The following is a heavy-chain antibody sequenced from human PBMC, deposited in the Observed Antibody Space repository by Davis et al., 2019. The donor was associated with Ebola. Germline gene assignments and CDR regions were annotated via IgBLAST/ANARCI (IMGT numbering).Heavy chain of an antibody. CDR1: GCSIISSSSY. D-gene: IGHD6-19*01. CDR3: ARGNPEYSSDWFFYFDY. J-gene: IGHJ4*02. V-gene: IGHV4-39*07. CDR2: IYYSGIS. Sequence: SETLSLTFTVSGCSIISSSSYWGWIRQPPRKGLEWIVSIYYSGISYYNPSLKSRVTISVDTSKSQFSLKLRFVTAADTAVYYCARGNPEYSSDWFFYFDYWGQGTLVTVSS.